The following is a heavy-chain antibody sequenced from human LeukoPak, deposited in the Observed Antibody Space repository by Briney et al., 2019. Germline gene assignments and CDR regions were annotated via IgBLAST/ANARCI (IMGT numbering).Heavy chain of an antibody. Sequence: SETLSLTCTVSGGSISSSSYYRGWIRQPPGKGLAWIGYIYYSGSTNYNPSLKSRVTISVDTSKNQFSLKLSSVTAADTAVYYCARGGSEWLFSHFDYWGQGTLVTVSS. CDR1: GGSISSSSYY. D-gene: IGHD3-3*01. CDR2: IYYSGST. V-gene: IGHV4-61*05. J-gene: IGHJ4*02. CDR3: ARGGSEWLFSHFDY.